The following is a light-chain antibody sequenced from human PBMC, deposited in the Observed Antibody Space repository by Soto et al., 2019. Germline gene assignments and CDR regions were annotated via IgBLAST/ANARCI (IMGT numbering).Light chain of an antibody. CDR2: DVS. V-gene: IGLV2-11*01. J-gene: IGLJ2*01. Sequence: QSALTQPRSVSGSPGQSVTISCTGTSSDVGGYNYVSWYQQHPGKAPKLMIYDVSKRPSGVPDRFSGSKSGNTASLTISGLQAEDEADNSGGSYAGSSEVFGGGTKLTVL. CDR1: SSDVGGYNY. CDR3: GSYAGSSEV.